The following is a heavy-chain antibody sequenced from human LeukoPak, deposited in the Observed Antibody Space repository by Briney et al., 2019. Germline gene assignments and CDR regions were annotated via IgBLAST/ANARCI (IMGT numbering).Heavy chain of an antibody. Sequence: GASVKVSCKASGYTFTSYAMNWVRQAPGQGLEWMGWINTNTGNPTYAQGFTGRFVFSLDTSVSTAYLQISSLKAEDTAVYYCARKVITYYYYYGMDVWGQGTTVTVSS. CDR1: GYTFTSYA. D-gene: IGHD3-22*01. CDR2: INTNTGNP. CDR3: ARKVITYYYYYGMDV. V-gene: IGHV7-4-1*02. J-gene: IGHJ6*02.